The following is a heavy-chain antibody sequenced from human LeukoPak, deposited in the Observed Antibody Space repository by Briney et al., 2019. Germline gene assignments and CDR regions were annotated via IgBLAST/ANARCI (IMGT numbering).Heavy chain of an antibody. V-gene: IGHV4-59*01. CDR2: MHHSGSS. CDR3: VALRSCTGGSCPFDF. D-gene: IGHD2-15*01. J-gene: IGHJ4*02. CDR1: GGSISTYY. Sequence: SETLSLTCTVSGGSISTYYWTWIRQSSGKGLEWIGYMHHSGSSNYNPSLRSRVTISLDTSQSRFSLKLSSVTAADTAVYFCVALRSCTGGSCPFDFWGQGTLVTVSS.